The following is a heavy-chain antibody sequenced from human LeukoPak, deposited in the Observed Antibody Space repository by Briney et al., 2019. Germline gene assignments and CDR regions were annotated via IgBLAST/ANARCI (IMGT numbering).Heavy chain of an antibody. Sequence: PGGSLRLSCAASGLTFSSYAMSWVRQAPGKGLECISGFSGSGGSTYYADSVKGRFTISRDNSKNTLYLQMNSLRAEDTAVYYCAETDGIKTAYGWGSYYPHWGQGTLVTVSS. CDR1: GLTFSSYA. J-gene: IGHJ4*02. V-gene: IGHV3-23*01. CDR2: FSGSGGST. CDR3: AETDGIKTAYGWGSYYPH. D-gene: IGHD3-10*01.